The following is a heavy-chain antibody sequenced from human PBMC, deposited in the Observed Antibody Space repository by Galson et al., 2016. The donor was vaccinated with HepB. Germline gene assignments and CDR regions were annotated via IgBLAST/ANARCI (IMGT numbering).Heavy chain of an antibody. CDR2: ISYDGTYK. Sequence: SLRLSCAASGFTFRRYGMNWVRQAPGKGLEWVAVISYDGTYKYSADSVKGRFTVSRDNSKNALYLQMNSVRTEDAAVYYCVKVGDHWGDLENWGQGTLVTVSS. CDR1: GFTFRRYG. J-gene: IGHJ4*02. D-gene: IGHD1-26*01. V-gene: IGHV3-30*18. CDR3: VKVGDHWGDLEN.